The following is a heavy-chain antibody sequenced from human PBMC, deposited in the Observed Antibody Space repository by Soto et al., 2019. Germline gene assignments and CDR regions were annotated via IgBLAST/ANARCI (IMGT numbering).Heavy chain of an antibody. CDR1: GFTFSSYA. Sequence: QVQLVESGGGVVQPGRSLRLSCAASGFTFSSYAMHWVRQAPGKGLEWVAVISYDGCNKYYADSVKGRFTISRDNSKNTLYLQMNSLRAEDTAVYYCARGRDFWSGYLDYWGQGTLVTVSS. CDR2: ISYDGCNK. J-gene: IGHJ4*02. CDR3: ARGRDFWSGYLDY. D-gene: IGHD3-3*01. V-gene: IGHV3-30-3*01.